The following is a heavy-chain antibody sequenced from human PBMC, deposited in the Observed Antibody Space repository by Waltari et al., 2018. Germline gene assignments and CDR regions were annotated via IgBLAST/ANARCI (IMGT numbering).Heavy chain of an antibody. D-gene: IGHD1-26*01. CDR3: ARDGWELLHQYFDY. V-gene: IGHV4-39*07. Sequence: LQLQEEGPGLVTRAGTLSLTCTVSGTSISSSSYYLGWISQPPGKGLEWIGSIYYSGSTYYNPSLKSRVTISVDTSKNQFSLKLSSVTAADTAVYYCARDGWELLHQYFDYWGQGTLVTVSS. J-gene: IGHJ4*02. CDR1: GTSISSSSYY. CDR2: IYYSGST.